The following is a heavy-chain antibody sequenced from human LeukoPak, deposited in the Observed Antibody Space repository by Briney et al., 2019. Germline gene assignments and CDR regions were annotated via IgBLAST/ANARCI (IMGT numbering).Heavy chain of an antibody. D-gene: IGHD3-22*01. Sequence: ASVKVSCKASGYTFNYYAVHWVRQAPGQRLEWMGWTNVGNDYTESSQKFQDRLTITSDTTATTVYMELSSLRSEDTAVYYCARGTYYYDSSGYNWGQGTLVTVSS. V-gene: IGHV1-3*01. CDR2: TNVGNDYT. J-gene: IGHJ4*02. CDR1: GYTFNYYA. CDR3: ARGTYYYDSSGYN.